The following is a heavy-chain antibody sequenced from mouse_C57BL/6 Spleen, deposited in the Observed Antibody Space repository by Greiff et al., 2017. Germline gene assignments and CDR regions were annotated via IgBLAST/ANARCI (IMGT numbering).Heavy chain of an antibody. J-gene: IGHJ3*01. D-gene: IGHD2-3*01. V-gene: IGHV14-2*01. CDR2: IDPEDGET. CDR3: ARMGDVLPWFAY. Sequence: VQLQQSGAELVKPGASVKLSCTASGFNIKDYYMHWVKQRTEQGLEWIGRIDPEDGETKYAPKFQGKATLTADTSSNTAYLQLSSLTSEDTAVYYCARMGDVLPWFAYWGQGTLVTVSA. CDR1: GFNIKDYY.